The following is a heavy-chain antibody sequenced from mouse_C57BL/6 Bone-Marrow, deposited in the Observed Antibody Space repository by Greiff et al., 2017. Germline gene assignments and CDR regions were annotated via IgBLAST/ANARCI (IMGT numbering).Heavy chain of an antibody. J-gene: IGHJ4*01. CDR2: IDPSDSYT. D-gene: IGHD2-5*01. V-gene: IGHV1-69*01. CDR3: AREGYSNYPHYYAMDY. CDR1: GYTFTSYW. Sequence: QVQLQQPGAELVMPGASVKLSCKASGYTFTSYWMHWVKQRPGQGLEWIGEIDPSDSYTNYNQKFKGKSTLTVDTSSSTAYMQLSSLTSEDSAGYYCAREGYSNYPHYYAMDYWGQGTSVTVSS.